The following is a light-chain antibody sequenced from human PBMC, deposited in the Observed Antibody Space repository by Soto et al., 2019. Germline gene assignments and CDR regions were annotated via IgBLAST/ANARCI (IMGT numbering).Light chain of an antibody. CDR1: SSDVGGNKF. V-gene: IGLV2-14*01. CDR2: EVT. J-gene: IGLJ1*01. CDR3: SSYTNINTRACV. Sequence: QSVLTQPPSASGSPGQSVTISCTGTSSDVGGNKFVSWYQQHPGKAPRLIIYEVTDRPSGVSNRFSGSKSGNTASLTISGLQAEDEAEYYCSSYTNINTRACVFGTGTKLTVL.